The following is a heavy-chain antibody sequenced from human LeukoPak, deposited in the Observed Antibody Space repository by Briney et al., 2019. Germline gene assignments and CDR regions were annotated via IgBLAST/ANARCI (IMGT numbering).Heavy chain of an antibody. D-gene: IGHD4-17*01. CDR1: GYPFTDYA. V-gene: IGHV7-4-1*02. CDR3: ARRGRVAGMSSVPTSSGFDH. CDR2: INTNTGNP. Sequence: ASVKVSCKASGYPFTDYAMNWVRQAPGQGLEWMGWINTNTGNPTYAQGFTGRFVFSLDTSVSTAYLQISSLRAEDTAVYYCARRGRVAGMSSVPTSSGFDHWGQGTLGTVSS. J-gene: IGHJ4*02.